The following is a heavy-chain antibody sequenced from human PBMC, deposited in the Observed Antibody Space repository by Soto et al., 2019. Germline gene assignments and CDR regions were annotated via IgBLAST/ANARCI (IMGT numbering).Heavy chain of an antibody. Sequence: GGSLRLSCAASGFTFTSYTMNWVRQAPGKGLEWVSSISSSSDYIYYADSMKGRVTISRDNAKNSLFLDMNSLTGEDTAVYYCARARVYATGTLDFWGQGTLVTVYS. CDR3: ARARVYATGTLDF. J-gene: IGHJ4*02. D-gene: IGHD6-13*01. CDR1: GFTFTSYT. V-gene: IGHV3-21*06. CDR2: ISSSSDYI.